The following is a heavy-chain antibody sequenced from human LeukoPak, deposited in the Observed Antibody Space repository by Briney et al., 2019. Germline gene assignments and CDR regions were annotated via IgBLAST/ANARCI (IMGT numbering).Heavy chain of an antibody. CDR1: GLTFGDYA. Sequence: PGGSLRLPCTVSGLTFGDYAMSWVRQAPGKGLEWVSHIIASAGSTDYADSVKGRLTISRDNSKNTLYLQMTSLRAEDTAVYYCAKSAPSKYWGQGTLVTVSS. D-gene: IGHD4-4*01. V-gene: IGHV3-23*01. CDR3: AKSAPSKY. J-gene: IGHJ4*02. CDR2: IIASAGST.